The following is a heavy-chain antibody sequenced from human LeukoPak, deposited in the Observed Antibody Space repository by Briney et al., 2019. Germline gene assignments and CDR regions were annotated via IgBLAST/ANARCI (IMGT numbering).Heavy chain of an antibody. D-gene: IGHD3-16*02. J-gene: IGHJ4*02. Sequence: SETLSLTCTVSGGSISSGGYYWSWIRQPPGKGLEWIGYIYYSGSTNYNPSLKSRVTISVDTSKNQFSLKLSSVTAADTAVYYCARSTYDYVWGSYRYTFDYWGQGILVTVSS. V-gene: IGHV4-61*08. CDR1: GGSISSGGYY. CDR3: ARSTYDYVWGSYRYTFDY. CDR2: IYYSGST.